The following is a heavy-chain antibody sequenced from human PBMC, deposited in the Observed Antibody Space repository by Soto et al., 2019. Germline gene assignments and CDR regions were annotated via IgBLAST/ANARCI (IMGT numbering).Heavy chain of an antibody. J-gene: IGHJ5*02. CDR3: AREALLNWFDP. V-gene: IGHV3-48*01. CDR1: GFTFSSYS. Sequence: EVQLVESGGGLVQPGGSLRLSCAASGFTFSSYSMNWVRQAPGKGLEWVSYISSSSSTIYYADSVKGRFTISRDNAKNSLYLQMNILRAEDTAVYYCAREALLNWFDPWGHGNLVTVYS. CDR2: ISSSSSTI. D-gene: IGHD2-15*01.